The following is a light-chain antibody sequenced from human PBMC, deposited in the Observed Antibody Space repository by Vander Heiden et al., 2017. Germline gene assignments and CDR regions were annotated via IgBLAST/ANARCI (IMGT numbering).Light chain of an antibody. J-gene: IGKJ1*01. CDR2: GTS. V-gene: IGKV3-20*01. CDR1: QSVSSIY. Sequence: EIVLTQSPGTLSLSPGESATLSCRASQSVSSIYLAWYQQKPGQAPRLLIHGTSTRATGIPDRFSGSGSGTDFTLTISRLEPEDFAVYYCQQFGSSPQRTFGQGTKVEIK. CDR3: QQFGSSPQRT.